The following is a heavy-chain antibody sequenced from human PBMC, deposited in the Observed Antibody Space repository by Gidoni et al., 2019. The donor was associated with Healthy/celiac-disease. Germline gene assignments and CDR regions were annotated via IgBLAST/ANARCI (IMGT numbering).Heavy chain of an antibody. CDR3: ATQRSGFILGWFDP. CDR2: IYYSGST. J-gene: IGHJ5*02. D-gene: IGHD3-3*01. CDR1: GGSISSYY. Sequence: QVQLQESGPGLVKPSETLSLTCTVSGGSISSYYWSWIRQPPGKGLEWIGYIYYSGSTNYNPSLKSRVTISVDTSKNQFSLKLSSVTAADTAVYYCATQRSGFILGWFDPWGQGTLVTVSS. V-gene: IGHV4-59*01.